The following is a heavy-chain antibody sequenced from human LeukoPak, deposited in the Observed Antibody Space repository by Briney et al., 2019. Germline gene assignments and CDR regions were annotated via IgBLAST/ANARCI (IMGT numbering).Heavy chain of an antibody. Sequence: GGSLRLSCATSGFTFSDYYMSWIRQAPGKGLEWISYISSIGSTIYYADSVKGRFTISRDNSKNTLYLQMNSLWAEDTAVYYCAKGGDYGDYDATPFDYWGQGTLVTVSS. CDR2: ISSIGSTI. CDR3: AKGGDYGDYDATPFDY. J-gene: IGHJ4*02. CDR1: GFTFSDYY. V-gene: IGHV3-11*01. D-gene: IGHD4-17*01.